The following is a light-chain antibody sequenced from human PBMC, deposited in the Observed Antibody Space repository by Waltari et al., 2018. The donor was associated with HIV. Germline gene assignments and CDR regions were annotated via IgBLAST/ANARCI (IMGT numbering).Light chain of an antibody. V-gene: IGLV3-21*02. CDR3: QVWDSSSTHAGVV. CDR2: DDS. Sequence: SYVLTQPPSVSVAPAQTARITCGGSNIGSKSVHWYQQRPGQAPVLVVYDDSDRPSGIPERFSGSNSGNTATLTISRVEAGDEADYYCQVWDSSSTHAGVVFGGGTKLTVL. CDR1: NIGSKS. J-gene: IGLJ2*01.